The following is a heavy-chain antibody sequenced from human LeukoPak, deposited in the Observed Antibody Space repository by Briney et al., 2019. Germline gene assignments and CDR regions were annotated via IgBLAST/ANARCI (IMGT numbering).Heavy chain of an antibody. D-gene: IGHD2-2*01. CDR3: ARVGQTAATYDNFDY. Sequence: SETLSLTCAVSGDSISGSNWWSWVRQPPGKGLEWIGEIFHTGSTNHNPSLMSRVTISVDKSNNQFSLKLSSVTAADTAVYYCARVGQTAATYDNFDYWGQGTLVTVSS. CDR1: GDSISGSNW. J-gene: IGHJ4*02. V-gene: IGHV4-4*02. CDR2: IFHTGST.